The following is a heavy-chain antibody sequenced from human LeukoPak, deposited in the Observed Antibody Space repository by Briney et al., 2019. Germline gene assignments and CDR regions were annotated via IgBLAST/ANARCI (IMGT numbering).Heavy chain of an antibody. CDR3: AKDIGYDTTGGYFDY. D-gene: IGHD3-22*01. Sequence: PGRSLRLSCAASGFTFDDYAMHWVRQAPGKGLEWVSGISWNSGGIGYADSVKGRFTISRDNAKNSLYLRMNSLRTEDTALYYCAKDIGYDTTGGYFDYWGQGTLVTVSS. V-gene: IGHV3-9*01. CDR1: GFTFDDYA. J-gene: IGHJ4*02. CDR2: ISWNSGGI.